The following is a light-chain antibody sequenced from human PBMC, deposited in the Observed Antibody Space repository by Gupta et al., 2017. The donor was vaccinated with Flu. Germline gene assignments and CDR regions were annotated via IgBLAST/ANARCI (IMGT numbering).Light chain of an antibody. CDR1: SDIGNNNY. CDR3: ISYSTMSTLGV. CDR2: EVN. V-gene: IGLV2-14*03. J-gene: IGLJ2*01. Sequence: SDIGNNNYLSWYQQHPGKAPKLLLYEVNNRPSGVSNRFSGSKSGNTASLTISGLQAEDEADYCCISYSTMSTLGVFGGGTKLTVL.